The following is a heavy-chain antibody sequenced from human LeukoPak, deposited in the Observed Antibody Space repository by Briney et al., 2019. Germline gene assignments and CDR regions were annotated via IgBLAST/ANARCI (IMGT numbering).Heavy chain of an antibody. CDR2: INPRGTST. CDR1: GYSFTSHY. V-gene: IGHV1-46*01. Sequence: ASVKVSCKASGYSFTSHYMHWVRQAPGQGLEWMGLINPRGTSTIYAEKFQGRIIMTRDMSTTTDYMELSSQKSDDTAVYYCARQSGTYWGLDYWGQGTLVTISS. CDR3: ARQSGTYWGLDY. D-gene: IGHD1-26*01. J-gene: IGHJ4*02.